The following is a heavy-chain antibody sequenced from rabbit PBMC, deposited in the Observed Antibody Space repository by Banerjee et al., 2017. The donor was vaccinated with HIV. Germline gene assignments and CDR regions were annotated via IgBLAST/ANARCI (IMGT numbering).Heavy chain of an antibody. D-gene: IGHD8-1*01. CDR3: ARSVAGADWSYDL. V-gene: IGHV1S36*01. Sequence: QEQLVESGGDLVKPEGSLTLTCTASGFSFSIYAITWVRQAPGKGLEYIGYITYGGSAYYASWVNGRFTISRENTQNTLYLQLNSLTAADTATYFCARSVAGADWSYDLWGPGTLVTVS. CDR2: ITYGGSA. CDR1: GFSFSIYA. J-gene: IGHJ4*01.